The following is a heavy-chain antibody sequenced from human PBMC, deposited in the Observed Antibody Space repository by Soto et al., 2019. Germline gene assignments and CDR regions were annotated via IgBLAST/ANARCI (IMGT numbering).Heavy chain of an antibody. CDR3: AKRPSFDWGAMYV. CDR2: ISGSGGST. Sequence: GRSLMLYCAASGFTFSRYTMNSVRQAPGKGLEWVSGISGSGGSTYYADSVKGRFTISRDSSKNTLYLQMNSLRAEDSAVYYCAKRPSFDWGAMYVWGQGTTVTISS. D-gene: IGHD3-9*01. J-gene: IGHJ6*02. V-gene: IGHV3-23*01. CDR1: GFTFSRYT.